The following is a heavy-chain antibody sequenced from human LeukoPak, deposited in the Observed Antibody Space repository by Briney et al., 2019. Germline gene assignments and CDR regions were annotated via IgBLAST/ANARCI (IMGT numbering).Heavy chain of an antibody. J-gene: IGHJ6*03. V-gene: IGHV1-8*02. CDR1: GYTFTSCY. Sequence: ASVKVSCKASGYTFTSCYMHWVRQATGQGLEWMGWMNPNSGNTGYAQKFQGRVTMTRNTSISTTYMELSSLRAEDTAVYYCARGWNGPLGYYYYMDVWGKGTTVTVSS. CDR3: ARGWNGPLGYYYYMDV. D-gene: IGHD1-1*01. CDR2: MNPNSGNT.